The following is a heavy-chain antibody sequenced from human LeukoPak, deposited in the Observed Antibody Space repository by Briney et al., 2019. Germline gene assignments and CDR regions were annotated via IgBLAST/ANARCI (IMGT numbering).Heavy chain of an antibody. CDR1: GGSISRYY. J-gene: IGHJ6*02. Sequence: NPSETLSLTCTVSGGSISRYYWSWIRQPPGKGLEWIGYIYYTGSTNYNPSLKSRVTISVDTSKSQFSLKLSSVTAADTAVYYCARHMDSSGYYYGMDVWGQGTTVTVSS. CDR3: ARHMDSSGYYYGMDV. V-gene: IGHV4-59*08. D-gene: IGHD6-6*01. CDR2: IYYTGST.